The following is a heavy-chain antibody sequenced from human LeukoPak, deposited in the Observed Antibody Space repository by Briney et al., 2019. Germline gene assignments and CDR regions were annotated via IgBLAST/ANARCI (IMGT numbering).Heavy chain of an antibody. CDR1: GFTFSSFT. V-gene: IGHV3-23*01. D-gene: IGHD3-3*02. Sequence: PGGSLRLSCAASGFTFSSFTMNWVRQAPGKGLEWVSAISDSGGAIYYADSVKGRFTMSRDNSKNSLLLQMNSLRAEDTAVYYCARIGSAAFTDYWGQGTLVTVSS. CDR2: ISDSGGAI. CDR3: ARIGSAAFTDY. J-gene: IGHJ4*02.